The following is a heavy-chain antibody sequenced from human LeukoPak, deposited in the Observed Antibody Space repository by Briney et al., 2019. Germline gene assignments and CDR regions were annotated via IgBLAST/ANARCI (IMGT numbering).Heavy chain of an antibody. CDR2: INPDSGGT. J-gene: IGHJ4*02. D-gene: IGHD2-15*01. CDR3: ARISSGYCSGGSCNTKGYYLDY. Sequence: ASVKVSCKASGYTFTVYYMHWVRQAPGQGLEWMGWINPDSGGTNYAQKFQGRVTMTRDTSISTAYLELSRLRSDDTAVYYCARISSGYCSGGSCNTKGYYLDYWGQGTLVTVSS. V-gene: IGHV1-2*02. CDR1: GYTFTVYY.